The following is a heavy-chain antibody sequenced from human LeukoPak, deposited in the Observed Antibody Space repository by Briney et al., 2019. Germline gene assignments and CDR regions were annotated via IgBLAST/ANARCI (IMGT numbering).Heavy chain of an antibody. CDR1: GYTFTSYY. CDR3: ARDSEQQPAQSYYYGMDV. V-gene: IGHV1-46*01. D-gene: IGHD6-13*01. CDR2: INPSGGST. Sequence: EASVKVSCKASGYTFTSYYMHWVRQAPGQGLEWMGIINPSGGSTSYAQKFQGRVTMTRDTSTSTVYMELSSLRSEDTAVYYCARDSEQQPAQSYYYGMDVWGKGTTVTVS. J-gene: IGHJ6*04.